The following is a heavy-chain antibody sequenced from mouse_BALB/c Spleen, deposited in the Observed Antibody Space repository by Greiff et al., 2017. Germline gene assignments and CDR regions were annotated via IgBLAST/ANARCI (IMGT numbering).Heavy chain of an antibody. Sequence: QVQLQQPGAELVRPGASVKLSCKASGYTFTSYWINWVKQRPGQGLEWIGNIYPSDSYTNYNQKFKDKATLTVDKSSSTAYMQLSSPTSEDSAVYYCTRVPYDYDGFAYWGQGTLVTVSA. CDR2: IYPSDSYT. J-gene: IGHJ3*01. CDR1: GYTFTSYW. CDR3: TRVPYDYDGFAY. V-gene: IGHV1-69*02. D-gene: IGHD2-4*01.